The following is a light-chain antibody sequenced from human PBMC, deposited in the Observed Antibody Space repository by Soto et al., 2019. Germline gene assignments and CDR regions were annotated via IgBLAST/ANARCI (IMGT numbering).Light chain of an antibody. J-gene: IGLJ1*01. CDR3: CSYTTSSTYV. CDR2: DVN. CDR1: SSDVGAYNY. V-gene: IGLV2-14*03. Sequence: QSALTQPASVSGSPGPSIAISCTGTSSDVGAYNYVSWYQQHPGKAPKLMIYDVNNRPSGVSNRFSGSKSGNTASLTISGLQAEDEADYYCCSYTTSSTYVFGTGTKLTVL.